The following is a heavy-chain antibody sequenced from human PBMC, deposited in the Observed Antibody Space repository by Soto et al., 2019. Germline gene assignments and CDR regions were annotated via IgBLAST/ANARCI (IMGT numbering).Heavy chain of an antibody. CDR1: GSSLSTSGMC. CDR2: IDWDDDK. J-gene: IGHJ4*02. V-gene: IGHV2-70*01. Sequence: SGPTLVNPTQTLTLTCTFSGSSLSTSGMCVSWIRQPPGKALEWLALIDWDDDKYYSTSLKTRLTISKDTSKNQVVLTMTNMDPVDTATYYCARMRFWSGYYTYFDYWGQGTQVTVSS. D-gene: IGHD3-3*01. CDR3: ARMRFWSGYYTYFDY.